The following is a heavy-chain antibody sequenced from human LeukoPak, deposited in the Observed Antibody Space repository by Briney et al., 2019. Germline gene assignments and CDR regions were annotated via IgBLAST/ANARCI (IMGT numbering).Heavy chain of an antibody. J-gene: IGHJ6*03. CDR1: GFTFSTYW. Sequence: GGSLRLSCAASGFTFSTYWMHWVRQAPGKGLVWVSRINRDASSIAYADSVQGRFTISRDNAKNTLYLQMNNLRAEDTAVYYCARATKPRLRKQLAQTRYYYYYYMDVWGKGTTVTVSS. CDR2: INRDASSI. D-gene: IGHD6-13*01. CDR3: ARATKPRLRKQLAQTRYYYYYYMDV. V-gene: IGHV3-74*01.